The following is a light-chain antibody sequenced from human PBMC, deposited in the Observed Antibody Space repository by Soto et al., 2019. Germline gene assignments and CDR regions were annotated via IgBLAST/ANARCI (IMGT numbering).Light chain of an antibody. CDR3: QSYDSSYNYV. CDR1: SSNIGAGYD. CDR2: GNS. V-gene: IGLV1-40*01. Sequence: QSVLTQPPSVSGAPGQRVTISCTGSSSNIGAGYDVHWYQQLPGTAPKLLIYGNSNRPSGVPDRFSGSKSGASASLAIPGLQAEDEADYYCQSYDSSYNYVFGTGTKVTVL. J-gene: IGLJ1*01.